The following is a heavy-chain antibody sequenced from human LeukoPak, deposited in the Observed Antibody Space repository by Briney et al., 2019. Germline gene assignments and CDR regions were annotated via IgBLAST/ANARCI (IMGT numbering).Heavy chain of an antibody. J-gene: IGHJ4*02. Sequence: GASVKVSCKASGGTFSSYAISWVRQAPGQGLEWMGGIIPIFGTANYAQKFQGRVTITADESTSTAYMELSSLRSEDTAVYYCARSYCSSTSCYPFDYWGQGTLVPSPQ. CDR2: IIPIFGTA. CDR3: ARSYCSSTSCYPFDY. V-gene: IGHV1-69*13. CDR1: GGTFSSYA. D-gene: IGHD2-2*01.